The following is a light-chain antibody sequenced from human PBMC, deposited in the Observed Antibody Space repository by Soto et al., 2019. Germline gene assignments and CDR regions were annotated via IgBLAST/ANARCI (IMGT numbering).Light chain of an antibody. CDR3: ISYVGSNNVCPYV. J-gene: IGLJ1*01. CDR1: SSDVGDYNY. Sequence: QSALTQPPSASGSPGQSVTISCTGTSSDVGDYNYVSWYQHHPGKAPKLMIYEVNKRPSGVPDRFSGSKSGNTASLTVSGLQAEDEADYYCISYVGSNNVCPYVFGTGTKVTVL. CDR2: EVN. V-gene: IGLV2-8*01.